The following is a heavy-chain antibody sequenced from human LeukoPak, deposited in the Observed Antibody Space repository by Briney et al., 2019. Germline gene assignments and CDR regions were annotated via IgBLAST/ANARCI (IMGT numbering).Heavy chain of an antibody. CDR3: ASYTYYYDSSEFDP. CDR2: IYYSGST. D-gene: IGHD3-22*01. J-gene: IGHJ5*02. Sequence: SVTLSLTCTVSGGSISSSSYYWGWIRQPPGKGLEWIGSIYYSGSTYYNPSLKSRVTISVDTSKNQFSLKLSSVTAADTAVYYCASYTYYYDSSEFDPWGQGTLVTVSS. V-gene: IGHV4-39*07. CDR1: GGSISSSSYY.